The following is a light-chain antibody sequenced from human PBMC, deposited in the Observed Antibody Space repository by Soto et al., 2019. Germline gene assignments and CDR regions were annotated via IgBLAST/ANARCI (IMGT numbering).Light chain of an antibody. J-gene: IGLJ3*02. CDR2: DVS. CDR1: PYNY. V-gene: IGLV2-11*01. CDR3: CASAGNYVGV. Sequence: QSALTQPHSVSGSPGQSVTISCTGTPYNYVSWYQQHPGKAPKLIIYDVSKRPSGVPDRFSGSKSGYTASLTISGLQAEDEADYHCCASAGNYVGVFGGGTKLTVL.